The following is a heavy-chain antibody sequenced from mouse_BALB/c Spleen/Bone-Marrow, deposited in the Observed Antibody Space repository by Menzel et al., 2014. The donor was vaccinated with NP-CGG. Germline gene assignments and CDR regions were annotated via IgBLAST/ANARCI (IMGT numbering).Heavy chain of an antibody. Sequence: EVKLLESGAELVKPGASVKLSCTASGFNIKDTYMHWVKQRPEQGLEWIGRIDPANGNTKYDPKFQGKATITADTSSNPAYLQLSSLTSEDTAVYYCALYYDYDVGYWGQGTTLTVSS. CDR1: GFNIKDTY. D-gene: IGHD2-4*01. J-gene: IGHJ2*01. CDR2: IDPANGNT. V-gene: IGHV14-3*02. CDR3: ALYYDYDVGY.